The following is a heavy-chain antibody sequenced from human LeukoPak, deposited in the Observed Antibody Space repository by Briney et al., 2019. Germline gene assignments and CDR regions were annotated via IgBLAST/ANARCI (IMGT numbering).Heavy chain of an antibody. V-gene: IGHV4-30-4*08. Sequence: SETLSLTCAVYGGSFSGYYWSWIRQPPGKGLEWIGYIYYSGSTYYNPSLKSRVTISVDTFKNQFSLKMTSLTTADTAVYYCARDNYDSSGYYEHALDLWGQGTMVTVSS. J-gene: IGHJ3*01. D-gene: IGHD3-22*01. CDR2: IYYSGST. CDR1: GGSFSGYY. CDR3: ARDNYDSSGYYEHALDL.